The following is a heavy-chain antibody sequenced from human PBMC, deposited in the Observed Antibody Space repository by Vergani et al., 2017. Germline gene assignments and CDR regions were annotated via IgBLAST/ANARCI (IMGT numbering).Heavy chain of an antibody. CDR2: INHSGST. J-gene: IGHJ4*02. V-gene: IGHV4-34*01. CDR3: ARDTSSAPDDY. D-gene: IGHD3-22*01. CDR1: GGSFSGYY. Sequence: QLQLQESGPGLVKPSETLSLTCTVYGGSFSGYYWSWIRQPPGKGLEWIGEINHSGSTNYNPSLKSRVTISVDTSKNQFSLKLSSVTAADTAVYYCARDTSSAPDDYWGQGTLVTVSS.